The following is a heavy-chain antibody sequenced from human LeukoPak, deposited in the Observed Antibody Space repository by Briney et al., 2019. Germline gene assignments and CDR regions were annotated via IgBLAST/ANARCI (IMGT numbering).Heavy chain of an antibody. CDR2: IYHSGST. D-gene: IGHD4-17*01. CDR3: ARVLYGDYANWFDP. V-gene: IGHV4-39*07. CDR1: GGSISSNSYY. J-gene: IGHJ5*02. Sequence: PSETLSLTCTVSGGSISSNSYYWGWIRQPPGKGLEWIGYIYHSGSTYYNPSLKSRVTISVDRSKNQFSLKLSSVTAADTAVYYCARVLYGDYANWFDPWGQGTLVTVSS.